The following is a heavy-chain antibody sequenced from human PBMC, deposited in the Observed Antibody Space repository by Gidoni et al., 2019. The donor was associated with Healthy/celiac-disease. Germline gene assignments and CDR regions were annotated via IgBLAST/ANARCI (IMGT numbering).Heavy chain of an antibody. Sequence: EVQLLESGGGLVQPGGSLRLSCAASGFTFSSYAMSWVRQAPGKGLEWVSAISGSGGSTYYADSVKGRFTISRDKSKNTLYLQMNSLRAEDTAVYYCAKDRYRPAAIKEDWFDPWGQGTLVTVSS. J-gene: IGHJ5*02. V-gene: IGHV3-23*01. CDR1: GFTFSSYA. D-gene: IGHD2-2*02. CDR3: AKDRYRPAAIKEDWFDP. CDR2: ISGSGGST.